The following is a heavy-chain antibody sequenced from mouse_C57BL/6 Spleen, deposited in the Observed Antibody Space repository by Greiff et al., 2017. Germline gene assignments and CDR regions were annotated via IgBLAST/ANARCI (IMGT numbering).Heavy chain of an antibody. V-gene: IGHV5-16*01. Sequence: EVQLVESEGGLVQPGSSMKLSCTASGFTFSDYYMAWVRQVPEKGLEWVANINYDGSSTYYLDSLKSRFIISRDNAKNILYLQMSSLKSEDTATYYCARDPFYDYWGQGTTLTDSS. CDR3: ARDPFYDY. CDR1: GFTFSDYY. J-gene: IGHJ2*01. CDR2: INYDGSST.